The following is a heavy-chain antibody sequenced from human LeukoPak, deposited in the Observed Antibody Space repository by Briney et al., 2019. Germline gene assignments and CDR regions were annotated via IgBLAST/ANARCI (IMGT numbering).Heavy chain of an antibody. CDR2: ISGGGGST. J-gene: IGHJ4*02. CDR3: AKDSATTVTTPPPYDY. D-gene: IGHD4-17*01. Sequence: PGGSLRLSCAASGFTFSSYGMSWVRQPPGKGLEWVATISGGGGSTYYADSVKGRFTISRDKSKNTVYLQMNSLRAEDTAVYYCAKDSATTVTTPPPYDYWGQGTLVTVSS. CDR1: GFTFSSYG. V-gene: IGHV3-23*01.